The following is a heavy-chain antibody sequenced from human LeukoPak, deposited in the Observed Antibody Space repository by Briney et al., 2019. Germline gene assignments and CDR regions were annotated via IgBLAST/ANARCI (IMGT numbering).Heavy chain of an antibody. Sequence: PSETLSLTCTVSGASINSDTYYWGWIRQPPGKGLEWIGTHSHSGSAYYNPSLKSRVTISVDTSKNQFSLKLSSVTAADTAVYYCATLKWPSGWDYYYYYYMDVWGKGTTVTVSS. CDR2: HSHSGSA. V-gene: IGHV4-39*07. CDR3: ATLKWPSGWDYYYYYYMDV. D-gene: IGHD6-19*01. J-gene: IGHJ6*03. CDR1: GASINSDTYY.